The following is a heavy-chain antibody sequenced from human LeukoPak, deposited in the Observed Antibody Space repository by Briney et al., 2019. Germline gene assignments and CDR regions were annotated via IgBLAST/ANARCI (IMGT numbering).Heavy chain of an antibody. CDR1: GYTFTSYG. CDR2: MNPNSGNT. J-gene: IGHJ3*02. CDR3: ARDERNYDFWSGYSPDAFDI. Sequence: GASVKVSCKASGYTFTSYGISWVRQATGQGLEWMGWMNPNSGNTGYAQKFQGRVTVTKNTSISTAYMELSSLRSEDTAVYYCARDERNYDFWSGYSPDAFDIWGQGTMVTVSS. D-gene: IGHD3-3*01. V-gene: IGHV1-8*03.